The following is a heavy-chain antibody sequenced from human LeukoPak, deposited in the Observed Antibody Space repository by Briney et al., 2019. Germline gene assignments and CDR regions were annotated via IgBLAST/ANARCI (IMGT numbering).Heavy chain of an antibody. Sequence: SETLSLTCTVSGGSVSSGSYYWTWIRQPPGKGLEWIGQIYNSGSTNYNPSLKSRVTISIDTSKNQFSLKLSSVTAADTAVYYCASHGRTGSYYYYNGMDVWGQGATVTVSS. D-gene: IGHD1-1*01. CDR2: IYNSGST. CDR3: ASHGRTGSYYYYNGMDV. CDR1: GGSVSSGSYY. J-gene: IGHJ6*02. V-gene: IGHV4-61*01.